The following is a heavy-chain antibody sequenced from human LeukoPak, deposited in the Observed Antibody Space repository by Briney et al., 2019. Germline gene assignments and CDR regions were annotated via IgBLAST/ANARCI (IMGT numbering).Heavy chain of an antibody. Sequence: SETLSLTCTVSGGSISSSSYYWGWIRQPPGKGLEWIGSIYYSGSTYYNPSLKSRVTISVDTSKNQFSLKLSSVTAADTAVYYCARLYCSGGSCYAVYWGQGTLVTVSS. J-gene: IGHJ4*02. CDR1: GGSISSSSYY. D-gene: IGHD2-15*01. CDR3: ARLYCSGGSCYAVY. CDR2: IYYSGST. V-gene: IGHV4-39*07.